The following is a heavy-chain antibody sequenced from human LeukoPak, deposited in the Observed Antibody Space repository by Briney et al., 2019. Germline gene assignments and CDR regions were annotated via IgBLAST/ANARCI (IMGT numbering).Heavy chain of an antibody. J-gene: IGHJ4*02. CDR1: GGSVSSGSYY. V-gene: IGHV4-61*01. Sequence: SETLSLTCTVSGGSVSSGSYYWSWVRQPPGKGLEWIGYIYYSGSTNYNPSLKSRVTISVDTSKNQFSLRLSSVTAADTAVYYCARTLYSTYPWVDYWGQGTLVTVSS. CDR3: ARTLYSTYPWVDY. D-gene: IGHD4-11*01. CDR2: IYYSGST.